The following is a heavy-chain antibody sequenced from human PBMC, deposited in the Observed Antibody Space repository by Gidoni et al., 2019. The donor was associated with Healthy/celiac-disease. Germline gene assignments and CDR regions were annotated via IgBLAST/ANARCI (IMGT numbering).Heavy chain of an antibody. D-gene: IGHD1-26*01. CDR1: GFTFSNAW. Sequence: EVQLVESGGGLVKPGGSLRLSCAASGFTFSNAWMSWVRQAPGKGLEWVGRIKSKTDGGTTDYAAPVKGRFTISRDDSKNTLYLQMNSLKTEDTAVYYCTTDRFMWELLFDYWGQGTLVTVSS. CDR2: IKSKTDGGTT. V-gene: IGHV3-15*01. J-gene: IGHJ4*02. CDR3: TTDRFMWELLFDY.